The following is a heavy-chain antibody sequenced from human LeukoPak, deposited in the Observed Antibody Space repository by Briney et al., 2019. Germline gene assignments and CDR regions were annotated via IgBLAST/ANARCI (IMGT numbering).Heavy chain of an antibody. V-gene: IGHV3-21*01. CDR2: ISSSSSYI. CDR3: AREARGGYFDY. D-gene: IGHD3-10*01. CDR1: GFTFSSYS. Sequence: PGGSLRLSCAASGFTFSSYSMNWVRQAPGEGLEWVSSISSSSSYIYYADSVKGRFTISRDNAKNSLYLQMNSLRAEDTAVYYCAREARGGYFDYWGQGTLVTVSS. J-gene: IGHJ4*02.